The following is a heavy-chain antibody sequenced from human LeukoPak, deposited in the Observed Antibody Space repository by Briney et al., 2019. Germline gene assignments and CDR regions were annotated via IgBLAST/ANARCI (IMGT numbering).Heavy chain of an antibody. Sequence: RASVKVSCKASGYTFTNYIISWVRQAPGQGLGWMGWISAYNGNTNYAQKLQGRVTMTTDTSTATAYMELGSLRSDDTAVYYCARGGNYFRFDPWGQGTLVTVSS. CDR1: GYTFTNYI. V-gene: IGHV1-18*01. D-gene: IGHD1-26*01. CDR2: ISAYNGNT. J-gene: IGHJ5*02. CDR3: ARGGNYFRFDP.